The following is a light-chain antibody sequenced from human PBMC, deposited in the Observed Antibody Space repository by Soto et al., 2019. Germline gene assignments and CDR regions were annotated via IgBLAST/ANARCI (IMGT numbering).Light chain of an antibody. CDR1: QTVSSSH. V-gene: IGKV3-20*01. CDR2: GAS. CDR3: QHFGSSPPQYT. Sequence: EVVLTQSPGTLSLSPGERATLSCRASQTVSSSHLAWYQQKPGQAPRLLIYGASDRATDIPDRFSGSGSGTDFTLTIIRLEPEDFAVYYCQHFGSSPPQYTFGQGTKLEIK. J-gene: IGKJ2*01.